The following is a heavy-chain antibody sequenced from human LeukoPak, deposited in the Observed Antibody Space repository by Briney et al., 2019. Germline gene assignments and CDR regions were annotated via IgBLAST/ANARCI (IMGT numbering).Heavy chain of an antibody. CDR2: IYTSGST. D-gene: IGHD6-19*01. V-gene: IGHV4-61*02. CDR3: ARVIAVAGTSWFDP. CDR1: GGSINSGSYY. J-gene: IGHJ5*02. Sequence: PSETLSLTCTVSGGSINSGSYYWSWIRQPAGKGLEWIGRIYTSGSTNYNPSLKSRVTMSVDTSKNQFSLKLSSVTAADTAVYYCARVIAVAGTSWFDPWGQGTLVTVSS.